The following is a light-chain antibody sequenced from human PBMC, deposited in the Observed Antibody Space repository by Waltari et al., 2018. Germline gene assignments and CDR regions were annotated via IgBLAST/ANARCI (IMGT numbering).Light chain of an antibody. V-gene: IGKV3-11*01. CDR2: DAS. CDR3: HQRSSWPWT. CDR1: QSVTTY. J-gene: IGKJ1*01. Sequence: EIVLTQSPATLSLSPGERATLSCRASQSVTTYLDWHQQKPGQAPRVIIYDASTRATGIPGRFSGSGSGTDFTLTISSLEPEDFAVYYCHQRSSWPWTFGQGTKEEI.